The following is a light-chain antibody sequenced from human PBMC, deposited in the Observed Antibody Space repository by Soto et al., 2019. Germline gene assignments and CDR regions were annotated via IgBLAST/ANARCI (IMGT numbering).Light chain of an antibody. CDR1: QSISYF. Sequence: DIQMTQSPSSLSASVGDRVTITCRASQSISYFLNWYQQKPGKAPTLLIYTASYLQDGVPSRFSGSGSGTDFTLTISSLEPEDFAIYYCQQGYRTPLSFGGGTKVEI. J-gene: IGKJ4*01. CDR3: QQGYRTPLS. CDR2: TAS. V-gene: IGKV1-39*01.